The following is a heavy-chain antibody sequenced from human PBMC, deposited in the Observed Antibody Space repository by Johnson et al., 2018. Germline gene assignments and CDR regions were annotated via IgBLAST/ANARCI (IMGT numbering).Heavy chain of an antibody. V-gene: IGHV3-9*01. CDR2: ISWNSGNI. D-gene: IGHD3-10*01. Sequence: VQLVESGGGLVQPGRSXRLSCAASGFTFDDYAMHWVRQAPGKGLEWVSGISWNSGNIGYADSVKGGFTISRDNAKNSLYLKMNSLRAEDTDLYYCAKEGWFGGNYYYYYDMDVWGKGTTVTVSS. J-gene: IGHJ6*03. CDR1: GFTFDDYA. CDR3: AKEGWFGGNYYYYYDMDV.